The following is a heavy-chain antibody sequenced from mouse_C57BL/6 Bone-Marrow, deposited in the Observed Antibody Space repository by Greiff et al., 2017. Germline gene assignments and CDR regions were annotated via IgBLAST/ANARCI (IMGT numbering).Heavy chain of an antibody. D-gene: IGHD1-1*01. J-gene: IGHJ2*01. CDR1: GYTFTSYW. CDR2: IDPSDSYT. CDR3: ARGTGVATGDY. V-gene: IGHV1-69*01. Sequence: VQLQQSGAELVMPGASVKLSCKASGYTFTSYWMHWVKQRPGQGLEWIGEIDPSDSYTNYNQKFKGKSTLTVDKSSSTAYMQLSSLTSEDSAVYYCARGTGVATGDYWGQGTTLTVSS.